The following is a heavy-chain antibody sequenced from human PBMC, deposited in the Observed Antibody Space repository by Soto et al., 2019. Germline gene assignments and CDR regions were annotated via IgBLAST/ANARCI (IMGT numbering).Heavy chain of an antibody. D-gene: IGHD3-3*01. V-gene: IGHV3-33*01. J-gene: IGHJ4*02. CDR1: GFTFSSYG. CDR2: IWYDGSNK. Sequence: PGGSLRLSCAASGFTFSSYGMHWVRQAPGKGLEWVAVIWYDGSNKYYADSVKGRFTISRDNSKNTLYLQMNSLRAEDTAVYYCARGGHRRFLGWLNYFDYWGQGTLVTVSS. CDR3: ARGGHRRFLGWLNYFDY.